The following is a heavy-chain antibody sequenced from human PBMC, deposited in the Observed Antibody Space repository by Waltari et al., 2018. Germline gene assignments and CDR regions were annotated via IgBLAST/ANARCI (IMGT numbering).Heavy chain of an antibody. CDR1: GFSLGSFG. CDR3: AKDAFGNTYLDH. J-gene: IGHJ4*02. Sequence: PGMSLRLSCAASGFSLGSFGMHWVRQAPGKGLEWVALIFFGGGDTFYADSVRGRFTISRDNSKNTLYLDINSLRLDDTAIYYCAKDAFGNTYLDHWGQGTLVTVSS. D-gene: IGHD3-10*01. V-gene: IGHV3-30*19. CDR2: IFFGGGDT.